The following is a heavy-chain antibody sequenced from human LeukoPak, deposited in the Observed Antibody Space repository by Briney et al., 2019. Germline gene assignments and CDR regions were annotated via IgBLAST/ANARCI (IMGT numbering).Heavy chain of an antibody. D-gene: IGHD2-2*01. CDR2: VYPEEDER. CDR1: GDTLSELS. CDR3: ATQYQVLAPGTFDL. V-gene: IGHV1-24*01. J-gene: IGHJ3*01. Sequence: RRASVKVSCKVSGDTLSELSIHWLRQAPGKGLEWMGGVYPEEDERFLAREFKGKVTMTEDTSTDTAYMEVRSLTSEDTALYYCATQYQVLAPGTFDLWGQGTMVTVSS.